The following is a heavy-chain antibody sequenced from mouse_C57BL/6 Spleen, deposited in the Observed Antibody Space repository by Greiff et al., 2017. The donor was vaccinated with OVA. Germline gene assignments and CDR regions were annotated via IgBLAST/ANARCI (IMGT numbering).Heavy chain of an antibody. Sequence: QVQLQQPGAELVKPGASVKLSCKASGYTFTSYWMHWVKQRHGQGLEWIGMIHPNSGSTNYNEKFKSKATLTVDKYYSTAYMQLSSLTSEDSAVYYCARKEDYDDWYFDVWGTGTTVTVSS. CDR1: GYTFTSYW. J-gene: IGHJ1*03. CDR2: IHPNSGST. CDR3: ARKEDYDDWYFDV. D-gene: IGHD2-4*01. V-gene: IGHV1-64*01.